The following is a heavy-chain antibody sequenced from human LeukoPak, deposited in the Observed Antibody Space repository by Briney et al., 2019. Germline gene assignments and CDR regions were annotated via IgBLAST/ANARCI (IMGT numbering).Heavy chain of an antibody. CDR2: MYSGGTT. V-gene: IGHV4-59*08. D-gene: IGHD5/OR15-5a*01. CDR3: ATYSVTGAWAEYFLH. Sequence: PSETLSLTCTVSDGSINGYYWSWIRQPPGKGLDWIGYMYSGGTTNYSPSLKSRVTISVDTSKNQFSLKLSSVTAADTAVYYCATYSVTGAWAEYFLHWGQGTLVTVSS. CDR1: DGSINGYY. J-gene: IGHJ1*01.